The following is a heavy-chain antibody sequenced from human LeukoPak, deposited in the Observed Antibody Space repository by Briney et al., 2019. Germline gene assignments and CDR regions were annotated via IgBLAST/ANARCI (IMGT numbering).Heavy chain of an antibody. Sequence: GGSLRLSCAASGFTFSNYAMNWVRQAPGKGLEWVSGISGSGGSTYYADSVKGRFTISRDNAKNSLFLQMNSLRAEDTAVYSCARVRLIWLDLSSYYYYMDVWGKGTTVTVSS. D-gene: IGHD5-24*01. J-gene: IGHJ6*03. CDR1: GFTFSNYA. V-gene: IGHV3-23*01. CDR3: ARVRLIWLDLSSYYYYMDV. CDR2: ISGSGGST.